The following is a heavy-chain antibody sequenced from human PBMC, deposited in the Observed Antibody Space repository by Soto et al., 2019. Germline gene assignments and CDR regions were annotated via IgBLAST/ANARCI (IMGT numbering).Heavy chain of an antibody. Sequence: PGGSLRLSCAASGFSFTNFAMSWVRQAPGKGLEWVAGIGASGDITWYADSVKGRLSISRDNSKNTLYLQLNSLRFEDTAVYYCAKDDFTDRGDDNFDYWGPGTLVTVSS. CDR1: GFSFTNFA. D-gene: IGHD2-21*02. CDR2: IGASGDIT. J-gene: IGHJ4*02. V-gene: IGHV3-23*01. CDR3: AKDDFTDRGDDNFDY.